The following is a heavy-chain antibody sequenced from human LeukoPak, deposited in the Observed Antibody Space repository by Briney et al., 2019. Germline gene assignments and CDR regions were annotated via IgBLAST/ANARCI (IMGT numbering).Heavy chain of an antibody. CDR1: GYTFTGYY. D-gene: IGHD6-6*01. CDR2: INPNSGGT. V-gene: IGHV1-2*02. CDR3: ARTPVYSSSSGFDY. J-gene: IGHJ4*02. Sequence: ASVTVSCKASGYTFTGYYMHWVRQAPGQGLEWMGWINPNSGGTNYAQKFQGRVTMTRDTSISTAYMELSRLRSDDTAVYYCARTPVYSSSSGFDYWGQGTLVTVSS.